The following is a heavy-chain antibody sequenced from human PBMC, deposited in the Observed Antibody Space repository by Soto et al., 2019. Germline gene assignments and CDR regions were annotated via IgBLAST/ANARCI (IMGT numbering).Heavy chain of an antibody. CDR1: GFTFGDYA. CDR3: TRDASVGAVAGSLDY. Sequence: GALRLSCTASGFTFGDYAMSWFRHAPGKGLEWVGFIRSKAYGGTTEYAASVKGRFTISRDDSKSIAYLQMNSLKTEDTAVYYCTRDASVGAVAGSLDYWGQGTLVTVSS. D-gene: IGHD6-19*01. J-gene: IGHJ4*02. V-gene: IGHV3-49*03. CDR2: IRSKAYGGTT.